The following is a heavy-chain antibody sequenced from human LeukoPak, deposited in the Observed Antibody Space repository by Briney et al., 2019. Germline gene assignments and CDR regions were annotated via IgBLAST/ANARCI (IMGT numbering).Heavy chain of an antibody. J-gene: IGHJ4*02. D-gene: IGHD4-17*01. CDR2: ISTSSSYI. CDR1: GITLSSYS. V-gene: IGHV3-21*01. Sequence: KTGESPRLSCAASGITLSSYSMNWVRQAPGKGLEWVSSISTSSSYIYYADSVKGRFTISRDNAKNSLFLQMNSLRAEDTAVYYCARRYGDYVGSFEYWGQGTQVTVSS. CDR3: ARRYGDYVGSFEY.